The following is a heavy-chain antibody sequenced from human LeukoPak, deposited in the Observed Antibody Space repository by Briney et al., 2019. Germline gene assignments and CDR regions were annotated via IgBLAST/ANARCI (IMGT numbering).Heavy chain of an antibody. V-gene: IGHV3-11*01. CDR3: ARDRMITFGGVIDD. Sequence: GGSLRLSCAASGFTFSDYYMSWLRQAPGKGLEWVSYISSSGSTIYYADSVKGRFTISRDNAKNSLYLQMNSLRAEDTAVYYCARDRMITFGGVIDDWGQGTLVTVSS. CDR2: ISSSGSTI. J-gene: IGHJ4*02. D-gene: IGHD3-16*02. CDR1: GFTFSDYY.